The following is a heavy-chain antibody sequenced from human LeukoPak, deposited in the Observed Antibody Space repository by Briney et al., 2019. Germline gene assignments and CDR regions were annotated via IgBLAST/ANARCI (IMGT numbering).Heavy chain of an antibody. D-gene: IGHD2-15*01. J-gene: IGHJ3*02. V-gene: IGHV3-30-3*01. CDR1: GFTFSSYA. CDR2: ISYDGSNK. Sequence: PGRSLRLSCAASGFTFSSYAMHWVRQAPGKGLEWVAVISYDGSNKYYADSVKGRFTISRDNSKNTLYLQMNSLRAEDTAVYYCAKDGSWYGLDAFDIWGQGTMVTVSS. CDR3: AKDGSWYGLDAFDI.